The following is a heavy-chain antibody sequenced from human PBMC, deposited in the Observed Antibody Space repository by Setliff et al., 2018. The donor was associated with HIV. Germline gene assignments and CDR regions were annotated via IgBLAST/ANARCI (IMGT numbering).Heavy chain of an antibody. V-gene: IGHV4-4*09. Sequence: SETLSLTCTVSGGSISSYCWSWIRQPPGKGLEWIGYIYTSGSTNYNPSLKSRVTISLDTSKNQFSLKLTSVTAADTAVYYCARLSGDYYYFDYWGQGTLVTVSS. CDR1: GGSISSYC. CDR2: IYTSGST. J-gene: IGHJ4*02. D-gene: IGHD2-21*02. CDR3: ARLSGDYYYFDY.